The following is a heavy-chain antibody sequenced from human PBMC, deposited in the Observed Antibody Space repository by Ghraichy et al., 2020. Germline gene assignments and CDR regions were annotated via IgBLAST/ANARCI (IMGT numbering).Heavy chain of an antibody. CDR2: ISYDGSNK. J-gene: IGHJ4*02. V-gene: IGHV3-30*04. CDR1: GFTFSSYA. CDR3: AREIRSYYYDSSGLQD. D-gene: IGHD3-22*01. Sequence: GGSLRLSCAASGFTFSSYAMHWVRQAPGKGLEWVAVISYDGSNKYYADSVKGRFTISRDNSKNTLYLQMNSLRAEDTAVYYCAREIRSYYYDSSGLQDWGQGTLVTVSS.